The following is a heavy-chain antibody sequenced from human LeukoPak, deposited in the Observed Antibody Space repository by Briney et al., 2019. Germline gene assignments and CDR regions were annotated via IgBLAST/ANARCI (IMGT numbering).Heavy chain of an antibody. CDR1: GYTFTDYY. Sequence: VASVTVSCMASGYTFTDYYMHWVRQAPGQGLAWMGWINPNSGGTNYAQKFQGRVTLTRDTSISTAYMELSRLRSDDTAVYYCARTHVWGSYRYTDFDYWGQGTLVTVSS. CDR3: ARTHVWGSYRYTDFDY. D-gene: IGHD3-16*02. CDR2: INPNSGGT. V-gene: IGHV1-2*02. J-gene: IGHJ4*02.